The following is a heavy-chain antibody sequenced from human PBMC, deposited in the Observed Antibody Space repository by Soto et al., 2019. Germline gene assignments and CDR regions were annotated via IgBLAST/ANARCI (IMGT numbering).Heavy chain of an antibody. J-gene: IGHJ4*02. CDR1: GGTFSSYA. CDR3: VRGLDLPNPFDY. V-gene: IGHV1-69*13. CDR2: IIPIFGTA. Sequence: SVKVSCKASGGTFSSYAISWVRQAPGQGLEWMGGIIPIFGTANYAQKFQGRVTITADESTSTAYMELSSLRSEDTAVYYCVRGLDLPNPFDYWGQGTLVTVSS.